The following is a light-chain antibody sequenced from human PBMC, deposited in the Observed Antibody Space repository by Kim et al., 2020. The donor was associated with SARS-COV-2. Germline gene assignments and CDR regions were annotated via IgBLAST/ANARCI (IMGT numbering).Light chain of an antibody. J-gene: IGLJ2*01. Sequence: PGQTARITCGGRNIGTISVHWYQQKPGQGPVLVMKYDRDRPSGIPERISGSNSGNTATLTISRVEAGDEADYYCQVWDNYSDHVVFGGGTQLTVL. V-gene: IGLV3-21*04. CDR1: NIGTIS. CDR2: YDR. CDR3: QVWDNYSDHVV.